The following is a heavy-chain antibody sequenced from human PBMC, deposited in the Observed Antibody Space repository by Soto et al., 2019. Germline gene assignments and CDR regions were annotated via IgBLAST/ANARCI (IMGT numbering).Heavy chain of an antibody. CDR1: GFTFSNAW. J-gene: IGHJ6*02. Sequence: EVQLVESGGGLVKPGGSLRLSCAASGFTFSNAWMNWVRQAPGKGLEWVGRIKSKTDGGTTDYAAPVKGRFTISRDDSKNTLYLLMNSLKTEDTAVHYCTTDRGENCSGGSCYSHYYYYYGMDVWGQGTTVTVSS. D-gene: IGHD2-15*01. V-gene: IGHV3-15*07. CDR2: IKSKTDGGTT. CDR3: TTDRGENCSGGSCYSHYYYYYGMDV.